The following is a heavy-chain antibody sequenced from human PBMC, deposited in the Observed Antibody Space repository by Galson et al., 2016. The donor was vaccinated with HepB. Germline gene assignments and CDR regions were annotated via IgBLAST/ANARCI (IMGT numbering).Heavy chain of an antibody. CDR3: ERGDGPGSFLIDY. D-gene: IGHD3-10*01. J-gene: IGHJ4*02. CDR1: GFAFNSYA. CDR2: ISYDGTTQ. V-gene: IGHV3-30-3*01. Sequence: SLRLSCAASGFAFNSYAVHWVRQAPGKGLEWVAIISYDGTTQHYAGSVRGRFTVSRDNSKNTGYMQMNSLRPEDAAVYYCERGDGPGSFLIDYWGQGTPVTVSS.